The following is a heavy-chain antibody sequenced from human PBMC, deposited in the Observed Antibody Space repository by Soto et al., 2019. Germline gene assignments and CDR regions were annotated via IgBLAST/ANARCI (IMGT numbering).Heavy chain of an antibody. CDR1: GYTFFTYD. Sequence: SVKVSCKASGYTFFTYDISWVRQAPGQGLEWMGWISTYSGDTKYAQKFQGRVTMTTDTSTTTAYLELRSLRSDDTAVYYCARHHGPTTSENWFDPWGQGTLVTGSS. CDR3: ARHHGPTTSENWFDP. V-gene: IGHV1-18*01. CDR2: ISTYSGDT. D-gene: IGHD1-1*01. J-gene: IGHJ5*02.